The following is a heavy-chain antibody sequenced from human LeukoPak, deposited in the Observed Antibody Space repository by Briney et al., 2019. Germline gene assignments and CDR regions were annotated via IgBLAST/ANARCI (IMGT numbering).Heavy chain of an antibody. CDR1: GGSFSGYY. V-gene: IGHV4-34*01. J-gene: IGHJ4*02. CDR3: ARRYSGYDYFDY. CDR2: INHSGST. Sequence: SEALSLTCAVYGGSFSGYYWSWIRQPPGKGLEWIGEINHSGSTNYNPSLKSRVTISVDTSKNQFSLKLSSVTAADTAVYYCARRYSGYDYFDYWGQGTLVTVSS. D-gene: IGHD5-12*01.